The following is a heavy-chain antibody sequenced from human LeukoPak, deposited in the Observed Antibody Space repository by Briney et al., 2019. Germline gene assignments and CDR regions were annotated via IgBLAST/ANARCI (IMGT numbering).Heavy chain of an antibody. Sequence: GASVKVSCKASGGTFSSYAISWVRQAPGQGLEWMGGIIPIFGTANYAQKFQGRATITADESTSTAYMELSSLRSEDTAVYYCARGPPSQSIAAHHWFDPWGQGTLVTVSS. CDR3: ARGPPSQSIAAHHWFDP. CDR1: GGTFSSYA. J-gene: IGHJ5*02. V-gene: IGHV1-69*13. CDR2: IIPIFGTA. D-gene: IGHD6-6*01.